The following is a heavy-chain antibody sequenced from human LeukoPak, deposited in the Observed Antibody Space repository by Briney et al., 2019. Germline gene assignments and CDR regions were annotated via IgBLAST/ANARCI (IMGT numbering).Heavy chain of an antibody. CDR2: IYYSGST. D-gene: IGHD3-10*01. CDR3: ARLAADSSDIDY. V-gene: IGHV4-59*01. Sequence: PSETLSLTCTVSGVSISSYYWSWIRQPPGKGLEWIGYIYYSGSTNYNPSLKSRVTISVDTSKNQFSLKLSSVTAADTAVYYCARLAADSSDIDYWGQGTLVTVSS. J-gene: IGHJ4*02. CDR1: GVSISSYY.